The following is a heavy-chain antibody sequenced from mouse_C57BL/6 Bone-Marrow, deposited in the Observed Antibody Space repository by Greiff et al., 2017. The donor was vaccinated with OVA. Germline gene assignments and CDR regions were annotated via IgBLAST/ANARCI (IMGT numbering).Heavy chain of an antibody. J-gene: IGHJ1*03. CDR3: ARDFVWYFDV. V-gene: IGHV1-61*01. Sequence: QVQLQQPGAELVRPGSSVKLSCKASGYTFTSYWMDWVKQRPGQGLEWIGNIYPSDSETHYNQKFKDKATLTVDKSSSTAYMQLSSLTSEDSAVYYCARDFVWYFDVWGTGTTVTVSS. CDR2: IYPSDSET. CDR1: GYTFTSYW.